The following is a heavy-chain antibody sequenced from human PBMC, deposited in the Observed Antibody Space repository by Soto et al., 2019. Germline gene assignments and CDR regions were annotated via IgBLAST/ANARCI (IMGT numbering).Heavy chain of an antibody. Sequence: ASVKVSCKASGYTFTSYGISWVRQAPGQGLEWMRWISAYNGNTNYAQRLQSRVTMTTDTSTSTAYMELRSLRSDNTAVYYCTRDRFEGIYYDSSGYNNWFDPWGQGTLVTVSP. CDR1: GYTFTSYG. J-gene: IGHJ5*02. CDR2: ISAYNGNT. CDR3: TRDRFEGIYYDSSGYNNWFDP. V-gene: IGHV1-18*01. D-gene: IGHD3-22*01.